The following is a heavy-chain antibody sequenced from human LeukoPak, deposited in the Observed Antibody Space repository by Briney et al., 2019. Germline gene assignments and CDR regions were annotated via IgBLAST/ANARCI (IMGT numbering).Heavy chain of an antibody. D-gene: IGHD3-10*01. CDR2: IKQDGSEK. CDR1: GFTFSSYW. CDR3: ARDLSYDLFDP. J-gene: IGHJ5*02. Sequence: GGSLRLSCAASGFTFSSYWMSWVRQAPGKGLEWVANIKQDGSEKYYVDSVKGRFTISRDNAENSLYLQMNSLRAEDTAVYYCARDLSYDLFDPWGQGTLVTVSS. V-gene: IGHV3-7*01.